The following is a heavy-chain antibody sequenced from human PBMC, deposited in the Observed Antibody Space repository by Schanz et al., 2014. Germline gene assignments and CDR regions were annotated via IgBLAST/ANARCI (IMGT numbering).Heavy chain of an antibody. V-gene: IGHV3-20*04. J-gene: IGHJ3*02. D-gene: IGHD5-12*01. CDR2: INWNGGST. CDR3: AGAVATIRADSFDI. Sequence: EVQLVESGGGVVRPGGSLRLSCAASGFGFDDYAMSWVRQAPGKGLEWVSGINWNGGSTGYADSVKGRFTISRDNSKNTLYLQVNSLRAEDTAVYYCAGAVATIRADSFDIWGQGTMVAVS. CDR1: GFGFDDYA.